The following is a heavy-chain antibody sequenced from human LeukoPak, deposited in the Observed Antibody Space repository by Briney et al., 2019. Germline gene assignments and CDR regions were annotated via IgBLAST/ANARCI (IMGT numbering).Heavy chain of an antibody. CDR2: INHSGST. CDR1: GGSFSGYY. V-gene: IGHV4-34*01. D-gene: IGHD2-15*01. J-gene: IGHJ4*02. CDR3: ARGGIVVVVAATEYFDY. Sequence: PPETLSLTCAVYGGSFSGYYWSWIRQPPGKGLEWIGEINHSGSTNYNPSLKSRVTISVDTSKNQFSLKLSSVTAADTAVYYCARGGIVVVVAATEYFDYWGQGTLVTVSS.